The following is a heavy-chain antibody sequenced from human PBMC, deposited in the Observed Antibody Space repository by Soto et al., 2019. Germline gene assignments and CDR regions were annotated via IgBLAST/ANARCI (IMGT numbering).Heavy chain of an antibody. V-gene: IGHV1-69*01. D-gene: IGHD2-2*01. CDR2: IIPISGTA. Sequence: QVQLVQSGAEVKKPGPSVKVSCKAPGGTLSSYAISWVRQAPGQGLEWMGGIIPISGTANYAQKFQGRVTITADESTSTAYMELSSLRSEDTAVYYCARSQGSSTSLEIYYYYYYGMDVWGQGTTVTVSS. J-gene: IGHJ6*02. CDR1: GGTLSSYA. CDR3: ARSQGSSTSLEIYYYYYYGMDV.